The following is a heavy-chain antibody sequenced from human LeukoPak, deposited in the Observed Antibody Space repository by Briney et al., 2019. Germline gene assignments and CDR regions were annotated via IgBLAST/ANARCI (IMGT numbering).Heavy chain of an antibody. D-gene: IGHD3-9*01. Sequence: PGGSLRLSCATSGFTFSHVWMNWVRQAPGKGLEWVGRIKSKTDGGTTEYAAPVKGRFTISRDDSENTLYLQMNSLITEDTALYYCTTLLVYSTDWREYWGQGTLVTVSS. CDR2: IKSKTDGGTT. J-gene: IGHJ4*02. CDR3: TTLLVYSTDWREY. CDR1: GFTFSHVW. V-gene: IGHV3-15*01.